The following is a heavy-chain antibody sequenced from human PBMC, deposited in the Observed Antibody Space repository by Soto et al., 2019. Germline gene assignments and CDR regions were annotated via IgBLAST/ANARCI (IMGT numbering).Heavy chain of an antibody. V-gene: IGHV4-34*01. Sequence: SETLSLTCAVYGGSVNGYYWNWIRQPPGKGLEWIGEINHTGGTHYNPSLKSRVTMSVDTSKNQFSLRLSSVTAPDTAIYYCATRITVFGLLIPPFDPWGQGTQVTVSS. J-gene: IGHJ5*02. CDR1: GGSVNGYY. D-gene: IGHD3-3*01. CDR2: INHTGGT. CDR3: ATRITVFGLLIPPFDP.